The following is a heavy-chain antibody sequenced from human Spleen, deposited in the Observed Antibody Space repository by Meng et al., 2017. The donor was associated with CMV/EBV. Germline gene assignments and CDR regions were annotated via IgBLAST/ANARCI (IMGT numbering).Heavy chain of an antibody. CDR1: GGTFSNYA. CDR3: ARTRYNWNYGRRGDDAPFDY. J-gene: IGHJ4*02. D-gene: IGHD1-7*01. V-gene: IGHV1-69*05. Sequence: SVKVSCKASGGTFSNYAISWVRQAPGQGLEWMGGIIPIFDTTNYAQKFQGRVTITTDESTSTAFMELSRLRSEDTAMYYCARTRYNWNYGRRGDDAPFDYWGQGTLVTVSS. CDR2: IIPIFDTT.